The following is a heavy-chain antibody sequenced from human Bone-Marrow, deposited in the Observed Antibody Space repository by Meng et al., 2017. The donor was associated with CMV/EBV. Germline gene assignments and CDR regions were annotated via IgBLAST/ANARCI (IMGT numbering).Heavy chain of an antibody. Sequence: SGGSVSSGSNYWSWIRQPPGKGLGWIRYIYYNGSTKYNPSLKRRVTISVDTSKNQFSLKLSSVTAADTAVYYCARNIAAAGTEWFDPWGQGTLVTVSS. CDR1: GGSVSSGSNY. CDR3: ARNIAAAGTEWFDP. D-gene: IGHD6-13*01. J-gene: IGHJ5*02. V-gene: IGHV4-61*01. CDR2: IYYNGST.